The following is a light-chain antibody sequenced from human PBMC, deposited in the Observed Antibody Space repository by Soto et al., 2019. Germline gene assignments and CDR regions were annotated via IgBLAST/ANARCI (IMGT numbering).Light chain of an antibody. J-gene: IGLJ1*01. Sequence: QSVLTQPASVSGSPGQSITISCTGTSSDVGAYNFVSWYQHHPGRAPKLIIYEVTIRPSGVSNRFSGSKSGNTASLTISGLQAEDEAHYYCSSYTTSAPYVFGSGTKRTVL. CDR1: SSDVGAYNF. CDR3: SSYTTSAPYV. V-gene: IGLV2-14*01. CDR2: EVT.